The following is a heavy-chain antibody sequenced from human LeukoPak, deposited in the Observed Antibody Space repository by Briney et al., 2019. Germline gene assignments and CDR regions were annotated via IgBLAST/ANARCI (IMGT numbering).Heavy chain of an antibody. CDR2: FSGSGLST. J-gene: IGHJ3*02. CDR1: GFTFRSYW. Sequence: GGSLRLSCAGSGFTFRSYWMGWVRQAPGRGLEWVSTFSGSGLSTYYADSVKGRFTISRDNAKNSLYLQMNSLRAEDTALYHCARTSDILTGYSYAFDIWGQGTMVTVSS. V-gene: IGHV3-23*01. CDR3: ARTSDILTGYSYAFDI. D-gene: IGHD3-9*01.